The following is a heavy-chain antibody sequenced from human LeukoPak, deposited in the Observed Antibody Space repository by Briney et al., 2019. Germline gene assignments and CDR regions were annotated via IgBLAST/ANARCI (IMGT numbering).Heavy chain of an antibody. CDR1: GYTFTGYY. V-gene: IGHV1-2*02. Sequence: GASVKVSCKTSGYTFTGYYIHWVRQAPGQGLEWMGWINPNSGGTNYAQNFQGRVTVTRDTSITTAYMELRWLTPDDTAVYYCARKEGSGLWFGEFAFDYWGQGTLVTVSS. CDR2: INPNSGGT. D-gene: IGHD3-10*01. CDR3: ARKEGSGLWFGEFAFDY. J-gene: IGHJ4*02.